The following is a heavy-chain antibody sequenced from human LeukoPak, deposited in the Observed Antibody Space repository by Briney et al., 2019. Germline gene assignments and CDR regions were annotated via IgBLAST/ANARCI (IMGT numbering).Heavy chain of an antibody. D-gene: IGHD6-13*01. J-gene: IGHJ4*02. CDR2: IYYSRST. CDR1: GGSISSSSYY. CDR3: ARFPAAAGTGRED. V-gene: IGHV4-39*07. Sequence: SETLSLTCTVSGGSISSSSYYWGWIRQPPGKGLEWIGSIYYSRSTYYNPSLKSRVTISVDTSKNQFSLKLSSVTAADTAVYYCARFPAAAGTGREDWGQGTLVTVSS.